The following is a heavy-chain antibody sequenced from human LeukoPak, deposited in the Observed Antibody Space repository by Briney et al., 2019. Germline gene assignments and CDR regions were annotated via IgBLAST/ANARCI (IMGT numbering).Heavy chain of an antibody. Sequence: GGSLRLSCAASGFTFDSYAMNWVRQAPGKGLEWVSVISSATGRTYYADSVKGRFTISRDNSKNTLYLQMNSLRAEDTAVYYCAKDDGNGDSDAFDIWGQGTMVTVSS. CDR3: AKDDGNGDSDAFDI. CDR1: GFTFDSYA. CDR2: ISSATGRT. V-gene: IGHV3-23*01. J-gene: IGHJ3*02. D-gene: IGHD2-8*01.